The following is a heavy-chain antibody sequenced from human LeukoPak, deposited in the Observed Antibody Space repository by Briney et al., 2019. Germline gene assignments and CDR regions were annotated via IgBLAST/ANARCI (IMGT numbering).Heavy chain of an antibody. Sequence: GESLKISCKGSGYSFTNYWIGWVRQMPGKGLEWMGIIYPGDSDTRYSPSFQGQVTISADKSISTAYLQWSSLKASDTAMYYCARPGSSSWYSSLGAFDIWGQGTMVTVSS. CDR1: GYSFTNYW. D-gene: IGHD6-13*01. V-gene: IGHV5-51*01. CDR2: IYPGDSDT. J-gene: IGHJ3*02. CDR3: ARPGSSSWYSSLGAFDI.